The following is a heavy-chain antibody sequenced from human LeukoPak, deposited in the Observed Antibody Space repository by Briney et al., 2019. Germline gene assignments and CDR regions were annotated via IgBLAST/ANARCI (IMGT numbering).Heavy chain of an antibody. V-gene: IGHV3-30*18. J-gene: IGHJ5*01. CDR2: LSHDGGVT. D-gene: IGHD6-19*01. CDR1: GFTISTYG. Sequence: GGSLRLSCAASGFTISTYGMPWVRQAPGKGLEWLTMLSHDGGVTYYLDSVKGRFTISRDNSKNTLYLQMNGLNAADTAVYYCAKDWGSSGWYNWFDSWGQGTQVTVSS. CDR3: AKDWGSSGWYNWFDS.